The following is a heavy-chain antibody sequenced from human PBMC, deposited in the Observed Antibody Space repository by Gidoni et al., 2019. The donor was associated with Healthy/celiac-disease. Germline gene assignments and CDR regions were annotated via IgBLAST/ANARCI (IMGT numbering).Heavy chain of an antibody. V-gene: IGHV1-69*09. J-gene: IGHJ4*02. CDR2: NIASLGIA. CDR1: GGTFSSYA. Sequence: QVQLVQSGAEGKKPGSSVKVACKASGGTFSSYAISWVRQAPGQGLEWMGRNIASLGIANYAQKFQGRVTITADKSTSTAYMELSSLRSEDTAVYYCARTRRDTIFGVVIFDYWGQGTLVTVSS. CDR3: ARTRRDTIFGVVIFDY. D-gene: IGHD3-3*01.